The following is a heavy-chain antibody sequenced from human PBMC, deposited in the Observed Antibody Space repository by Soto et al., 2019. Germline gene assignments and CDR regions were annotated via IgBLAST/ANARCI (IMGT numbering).Heavy chain of an antibody. CDR3: VRTSLVVAAATREDY. CDR2: INSDGSST. CDR1: GSTFSSYW. J-gene: IGHJ4*02. V-gene: IGHV3-74*01. Sequence: EVQLVESGGGLFQPGGSLRLSCAASGSTFSSYWMHWVRKAPGKGLVWVSRINSDGSSTSYADSVKGRFTISRDNAKNTLYLQMNSLRAEDTAVYYCVRTSLVVAAATREDYWGQGTLVTVSS. D-gene: IGHD2-15*01.